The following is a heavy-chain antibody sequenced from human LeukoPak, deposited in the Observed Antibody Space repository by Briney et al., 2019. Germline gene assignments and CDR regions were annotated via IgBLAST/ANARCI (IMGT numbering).Heavy chain of an antibody. CDR3: ARDRGTTSSAGYYFDM. D-gene: IGHD6-6*01. V-gene: IGHV3-33*01. CDR1: GFTFRSFG. CDR2: IWYDGSDK. Sequence: GGSLRLSCAASGFTFRSFGMHWVRQAPGKGLEWVAIIWYDGSDKYYADSVKGRFTVSRDNSMNTLHLQVNSLRAEDTAVYYCARDRGTTSSAGYYFDMWGQGALVTVSS. J-gene: IGHJ4*02.